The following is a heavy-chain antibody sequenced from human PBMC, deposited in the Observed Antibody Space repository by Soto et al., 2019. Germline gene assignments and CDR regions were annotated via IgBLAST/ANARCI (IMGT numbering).Heavy chain of an antibody. Sequence: EVQMLESGGGLVQPGGSLRVSCAASGFTFSSFVMSWVRQAPGKGLEWVSSIIGSGGSTDYADSVKGRFTISRDNSKNTLYLQMNSLRAEDTAVYYCATFLGARDLWGRGTLVTVSS. CDR2: IIGSGGST. CDR1: GFTFSSFV. CDR3: ATFLGARDL. D-gene: IGHD3-16*01. V-gene: IGHV3-23*01. J-gene: IGHJ2*01.